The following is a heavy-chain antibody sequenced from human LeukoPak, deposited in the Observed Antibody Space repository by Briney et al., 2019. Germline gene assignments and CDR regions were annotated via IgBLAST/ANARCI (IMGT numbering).Heavy chain of an antibody. CDR1: GISVRGSY. D-gene: IGHD6-13*01. V-gene: IGHV3-53*01. CDR2: IYSGDRT. Sequence: GGSLRLSCAVSGISVRGSYMSWVRQAPGKGLEWVSVIYSGDRTYYAESVKGRFTISRDTSKNTLYLQMNNLRADDTARYYCTRDLTGTTWSENDYWGQGTLVTISS. J-gene: IGHJ4*02. CDR3: TRDLTGTTWSENDY.